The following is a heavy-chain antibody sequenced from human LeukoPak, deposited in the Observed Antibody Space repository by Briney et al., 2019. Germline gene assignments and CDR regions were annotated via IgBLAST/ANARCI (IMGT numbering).Heavy chain of an antibody. V-gene: IGHV3-30*03. CDR1: GFTFSSYG. Sequence: PGRSLRLSCAASGFTFSSYGMHWVRQAPGKGLEWVAVISYDGSNKYYADSVKGRFTISRDNSKNTLYLQMNSLRAEDTAVYYCARDLMKWELPDYWGQGTLVTVSS. CDR3: ARDLMKWELPDY. J-gene: IGHJ4*02. CDR2: ISYDGSNK. D-gene: IGHD1-26*01.